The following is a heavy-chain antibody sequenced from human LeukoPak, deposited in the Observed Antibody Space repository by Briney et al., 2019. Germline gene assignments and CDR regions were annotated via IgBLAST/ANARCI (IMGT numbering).Heavy chain of an antibody. J-gene: IGHJ5*02. CDR1: GGSISSGGYY. D-gene: IGHD3-10*01. Sequence: SETLSLTCTVSGGSISSGGYYWSWLRQHPGKGLEWIGYIHHSGSSYYNPSLKSRVIISVDTSKNQFSLKLNSVTAADTAVYYCANYGSGSYRFDPWGQGTLVTVSS. V-gene: IGHV4-31*03. CDR2: IHHSGSS. CDR3: ANYGSGSYRFDP.